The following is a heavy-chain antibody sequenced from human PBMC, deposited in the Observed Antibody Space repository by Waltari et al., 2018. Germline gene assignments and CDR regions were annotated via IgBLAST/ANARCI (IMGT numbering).Heavy chain of an antibody. J-gene: IGHJ4*02. V-gene: IGHV3-7*01. CDR2: INGDGSET. CDR1: GFTFSAFW. Sequence: EVQLVESGGGLVQPGRSLRLSCATSGFTFSAFWMPWFRQAPGKGLEWVANINGDGSETYYADSVKGRFTISRENAKNSVYLQMNSLRVEDTAVYYCATDRGPNTFDHWGQGTLVTVSS. CDR3: ATDRGPNTFDH.